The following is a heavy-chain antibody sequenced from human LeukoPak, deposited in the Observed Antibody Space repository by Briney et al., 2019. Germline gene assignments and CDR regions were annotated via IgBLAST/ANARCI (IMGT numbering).Heavy chain of an antibody. D-gene: IGHD5-18*01. CDR1: GYTFTAYY. V-gene: IGHV1-2*02. CDR2: INPNTGDT. CDR3: ARSADGYTCGHFDF. Sequence: GASVKVSCKASGYTFTAYYIHWVRQAPGQGLEWMGWINPNTGDTNYAQNFQGRVTMNRDTSISTAYMELSSLRSDDTAVYYCARSADGYTCGHFDFWGQGTLVTVSS. J-gene: IGHJ4*02.